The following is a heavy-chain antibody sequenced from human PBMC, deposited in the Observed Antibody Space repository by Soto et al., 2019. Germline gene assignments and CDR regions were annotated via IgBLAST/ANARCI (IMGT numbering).Heavy chain of an antibody. V-gene: IGHV1-8*01. Sequence: QVQLVQSGAGVKKPGASVKVSCKASGNTFTNYDINWVRQATGQGLEYLGWMNPNSGDTAYVQKFQGRVTMTWDTSITTAYMELRSLRSEDTAVYFCARGVKYGAYSRWFDPWGQGTLVTVSS. CDR2: MNPNSGDT. J-gene: IGHJ5*02. D-gene: IGHD4-17*01. CDR1: GNTFTNYD. CDR3: ARGVKYGAYSRWFDP.